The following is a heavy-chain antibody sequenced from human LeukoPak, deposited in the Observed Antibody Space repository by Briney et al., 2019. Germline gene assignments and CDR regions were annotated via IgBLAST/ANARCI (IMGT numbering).Heavy chain of an antibody. Sequence: PSETLSLTCTVSGGSISSYYWSWIRHPPGKGLEWIGYIYYSGSNNYNPSLKSRVTISVDTSKNQFSLRLSSVTAADTAVYYCARDGPARGMDVWGQGTTVTVSS. V-gene: IGHV4-59*01. CDR3: ARDGPARGMDV. J-gene: IGHJ6*02. CDR2: IYYSGSN. CDR1: GGSISSYY.